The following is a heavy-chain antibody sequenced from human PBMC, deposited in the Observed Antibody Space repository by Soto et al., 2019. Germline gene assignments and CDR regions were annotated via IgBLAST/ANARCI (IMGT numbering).Heavy chain of an antibody. CDR2: TYYRSKWYN. CDR1: GDRVSSNSAA. Sequence: QSQTLSLTCAISGDRVSSNSAAWNWIRQSPSRGLEWLGRTYYRSKWYNDYAVSVKSRITINPDTSKNQFSLQLNSVTPEDTAVYYCARGEYCSSTSCYGDAFDIWGQGTMVTVSS. CDR3: ARGEYCSSTSCYGDAFDI. J-gene: IGHJ3*02. D-gene: IGHD2-2*01. V-gene: IGHV6-1*01.